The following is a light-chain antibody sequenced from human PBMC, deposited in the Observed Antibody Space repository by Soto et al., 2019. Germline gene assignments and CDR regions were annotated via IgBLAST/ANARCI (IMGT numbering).Light chain of an antibody. CDR1: QSVSNF. CDR2: DAY. Sequence: EIVLTQSPATLSLSPGERATLSCRASQSVSNFLAWYQQKPGQAPRLLIYDAYNRATGIPARFIGSGSGTDFTLTISSLEPEDFAVYYCQQRSNWPPWTFGQGTKVEIK. J-gene: IGKJ1*01. CDR3: QQRSNWPPWT. V-gene: IGKV3-11*01.